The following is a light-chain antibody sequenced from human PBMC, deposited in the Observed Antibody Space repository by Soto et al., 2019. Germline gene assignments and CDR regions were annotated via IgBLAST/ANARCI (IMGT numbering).Light chain of an antibody. Sequence: EIVLTQSPGTLCLSPGEGATLSCRASQSISSNSLAWYQHKPGQAPRLLIYGASISATGIPDRFSGSGSGTACTLTISRLEPEDFAVYYCQQYGRSPMYSFGQGTKLYIK. V-gene: IGKV3-20*01. CDR1: QSISSNS. CDR3: QQYGRSPMYS. J-gene: IGKJ2*03. CDR2: GAS.